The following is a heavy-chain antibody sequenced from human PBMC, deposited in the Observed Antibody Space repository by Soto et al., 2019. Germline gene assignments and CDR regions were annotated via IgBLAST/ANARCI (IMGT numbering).Heavy chain of an antibody. CDR1: GDSVSSNSAA. D-gene: IGHD6-19*01. V-gene: IGHV6-1*01. Sequence: PSPTLSLTCAISGDSVSSNSAAWNWIRQSPSRGLEWLGRTYYRSKWYNDYAVSVKSRITINPDTSKNQFSLQLNSVTPEDTAVYYCARGSFAVAGTVDLAFDIWGQGTMVTVSS. CDR3: ARGSFAVAGTVDLAFDI. CDR2: TYYRSKWYN. J-gene: IGHJ3*02.